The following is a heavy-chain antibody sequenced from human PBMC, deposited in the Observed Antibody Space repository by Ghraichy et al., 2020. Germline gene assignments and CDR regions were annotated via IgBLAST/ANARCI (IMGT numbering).Heavy chain of an antibody. CDR3: AKVRDYYGSGATWDY. J-gene: IGHJ4*02. Sequence: GSLRLSCAASGFTFSSYGMHWVRQAPGKGLEWVAFIRYDGSNKYYADSVKGRFTISRDNSKNTLYLQMNSLRAEDTAVYYCAKVRDYYGSGATWDYWGQGTLVTVSS. D-gene: IGHD3-10*01. V-gene: IGHV3-30*02. CDR2: IRYDGSNK. CDR1: GFTFSSYG.